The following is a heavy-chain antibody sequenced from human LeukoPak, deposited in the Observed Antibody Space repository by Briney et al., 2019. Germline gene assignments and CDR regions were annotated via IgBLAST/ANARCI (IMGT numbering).Heavy chain of an antibody. CDR2: ITNKAFGGTA. Sequence: GGSLRLSCTTSGFNFGDYAMSWFRQAPEKGLEGVGFITNKAFGGTAEYAASVKGRFTISRDDSRSIAYLQMDNLRTEDTGVYYCTRDEYGVGSNFFDYWGQGTLVTVSS. CDR3: TRDEYGVGSNFFDY. J-gene: IGHJ4*02. CDR1: GFNFGDYA. V-gene: IGHV3-49*03. D-gene: IGHD4-17*01.